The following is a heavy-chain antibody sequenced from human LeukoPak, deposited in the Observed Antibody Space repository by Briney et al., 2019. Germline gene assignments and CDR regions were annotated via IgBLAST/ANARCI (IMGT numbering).Heavy chain of an antibody. Sequence: PGGSLRLSCVVSGFTLSGYWMHWVRQAPGKGLVWVSRNNGDGSSTSYADSVKGRFTMSRDDAKNTLYLQMNSLRAEDTAVYYCARGVDNWNDLLNYWGQGTLVTVSS. J-gene: IGHJ4*02. CDR1: GFTLSGYW. D-gene: IGHD1-20*01. V-gene: IGHV3-74*01. CDR2: NNGDGSST. CDR3: ARGVDNWNDLLNY.